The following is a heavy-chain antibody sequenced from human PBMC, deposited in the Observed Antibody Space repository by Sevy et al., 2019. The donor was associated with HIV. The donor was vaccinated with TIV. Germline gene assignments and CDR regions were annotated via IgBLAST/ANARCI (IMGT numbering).Heavy chain of an antibody. CDR2: ISYDGSKK. J-gene: IGHJ6*02. D-gene: IGHD2-2*01. CDR3: AKSARYCSSTSCYYYYYYGMDV. CDR1: GFTFSSYG. Sequence: GGSLRLSCAASGFTFSSYGMHWVRQAPGKGLEWVAVISYDGSKKYYADSVKGRFTISRDNSKNTLYLQMNSLRAEDTAVYYCAKSARYCSSTSCYYYYYYGMDVWGQGTTVTVSS. V-gene: IGHV3-30*18.